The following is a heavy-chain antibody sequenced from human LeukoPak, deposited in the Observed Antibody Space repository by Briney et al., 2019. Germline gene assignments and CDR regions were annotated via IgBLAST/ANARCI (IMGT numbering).Heavy chain of an antibody. CDR3: AKDSAPPADSIAAAFDP. J-gene: IGHJ5*02. CDR2: ISWNSGSI. V-gene: IGHV3-9*01. D-gene: IGHD6-13*01. CDR1: GFTFDDYA. Sequence: PGGSLRLSCAASGFTFDDYAMHWVRQAPGKGLEWVSGISWNSGSIGYADSVKGRFTISRDNAKNSLYLQMNSLRAEDTALYYCAKDSAPPADSIAAAFDPWGQGTLVTVSS.